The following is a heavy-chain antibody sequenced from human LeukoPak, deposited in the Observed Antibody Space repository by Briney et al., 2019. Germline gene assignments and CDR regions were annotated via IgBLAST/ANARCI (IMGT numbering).Heavy chain of an antibody. CDR3: ARANRNYSNIYYYWYFDL. CDR2: IYHSGST. D-gene: IGHD4-11*01. J-gene: IGHJ2*01. V-gene: IGHV4-38-2*02. CDR1: GYSISSGYY. Sequence: PSETLSLTCTVSGYSISSGYYWGWIRQPPGKGLEWIGSIYHSGSTYYNPSLKSRVTMSVDTSKNQFSLKLSSVTAADTAVYYCARANRNYSNIYYYWYFDLWGQGTLVTVSS.